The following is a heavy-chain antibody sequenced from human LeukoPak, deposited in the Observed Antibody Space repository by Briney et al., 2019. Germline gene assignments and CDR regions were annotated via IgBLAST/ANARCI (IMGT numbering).Heavy chain of an antibody. CDR3: AKAAVYSTSWTPFDD. Sequence: GGSLRLSCAASGFTFSSYWMSWVRQAPGKGLEWVALMSADGSYIYYEDSVKGRFTISRDNSKSTLYLQMNSLTAEDTAVYYCAKAAVYSTSWTPFDDWGQGTLVTVSS. V-gene: IGHV3-30*18. J-gene: IGHJ4*02. D-gene: IGHD6-13*01. CDR2: MSADGSYI. CDR1: GFTFSSYW.